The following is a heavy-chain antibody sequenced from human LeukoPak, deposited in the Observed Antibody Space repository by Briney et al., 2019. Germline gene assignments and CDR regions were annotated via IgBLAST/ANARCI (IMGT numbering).Heavy chain of an antibody. D-gene: IGHD6-25*01. CDR3: ARQRREMYYFDY. CDR2: IYHSGST. V-gene: IGHV4-39*07. J-gene: IGHJ4*02. Sequence: PSETLSLTCTVSGGSISSSSYYWGWIRQPPGKGLEWLGSIYHSGSTYYNPSLKSRVTISVDTSKNQFSLKLSSVTAADTAVYYCARQRREMYYFDYWGQGTLVTVSS. CDR1: GGSISSSSYY.